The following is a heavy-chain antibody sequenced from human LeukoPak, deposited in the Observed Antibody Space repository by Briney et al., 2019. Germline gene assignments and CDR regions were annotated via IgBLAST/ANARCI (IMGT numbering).Heavy chain of an antibody. Sequence: PSQTLSLTCTVSGGSISSGNYYWSWIRQPPGRGLEWIEYIYHSGNTYYNPSLKSRITMSVDKSKNQFSLKLSSVTAADTAVYYCASPNDYGDMAAFDIWGQGTMVTVSS. CDR2: IYHSGNT. CDR3: ASPNDYGDMAAFDI. CDR1: GGSISSGNYY. J-gene: IGHJ3*02. D-gene: IGHD4-17*01. V-gene: IGHV4-30-4*08.